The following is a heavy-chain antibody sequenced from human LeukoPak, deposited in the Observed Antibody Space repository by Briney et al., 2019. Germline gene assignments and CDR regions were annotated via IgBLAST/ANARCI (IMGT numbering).Heavy chain of an antibody. CDR3: ATLASGYSSPFDY. CDR1: GFTFSSYD. D-gene: IGHD6-13*01. CDR2: IRSDGGST. J-gene: IGHJ4*02. V-gene: IGHV3-23*01. Sequence: RPGGSLRLSCAASGFTFSSYDMSWVRQAPGKGLEWVSFIRSDGGSTLYADSVEGRFTISRDNSKNTLYAEMTSLRAEDTAVYYCATLASGYSSPFDYWGQGTLVTVSS.